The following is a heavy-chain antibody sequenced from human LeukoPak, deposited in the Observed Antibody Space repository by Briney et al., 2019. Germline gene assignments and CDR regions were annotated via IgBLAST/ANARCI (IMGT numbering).Heavy chain of an antibody. CDR3: ARHMIRSSGWYGDYYYGMDV. D-gene: IGHD6-19*01. CDR1: GGSISSYY. Sequence: SETLSLTCTVSGGSISSYYWSWIRLPPGKGLEWIGYVYYSGSTNYNPSLKSRVTISVDTSKNQFSLKLSSVTAADTAVYYCARHMIRSSGWYGDYYYGMDVWGQGTTVTVSS. V-gene: IGHV4-59*08. J-gene: IGHJ6*02. CDR2: VYYSGST.